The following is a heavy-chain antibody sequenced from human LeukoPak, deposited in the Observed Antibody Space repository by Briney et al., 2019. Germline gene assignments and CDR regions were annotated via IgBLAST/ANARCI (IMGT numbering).Heavy chain of an antibody. CDR2: IHYSGRT. CDR3: ARDRSYDFLSALPPAFWFDP. J-gene: IGHJ5*02. D-gene: IGHD3/OR15-3a*01. V-gene: IGHV4-59*01. Sequence: SETLSLTCTVSGDSMNAYSWSWIRQSPGTGLEWIGYIHYSGRTNYNPSLKTRVTMSVDTSKNQFSLKVTSLTAADTAVYYCARDRSYDFLSALPPAFWFDPWGQGTPVTVSA. CDR1: GDSMNAYS.